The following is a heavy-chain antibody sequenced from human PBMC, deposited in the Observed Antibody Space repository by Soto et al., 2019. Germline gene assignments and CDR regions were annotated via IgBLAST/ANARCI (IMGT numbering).Heavy chain of an antibody. CDR1: GDSVSSNSAA. D-gene: IGHD2-2*01. Sequence: SQTLSLTCAISGDSVSSNSAAWNWIRQSPSRGLEWLGRTYYRSKWYNDYAVSVKSRITINPDTSKNQFSPQLNSVTPEDTAVYYCARDTGYCSSTSCYYYYYYGMDVWGQGTMVTVSS. CDR2: TYYRSKWYN. V-gene: IGHV6-1*01. CDR3: ARDTGYCSSTSCYYYYYYGMDV. J-gene: IGHJ6*02.